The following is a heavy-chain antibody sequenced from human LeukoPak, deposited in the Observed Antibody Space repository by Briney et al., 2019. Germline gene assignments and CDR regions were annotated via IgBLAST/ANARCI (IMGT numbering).Heavy chain of an antibody. CDR2: IAYDGSNK. J-gene: IGHJ6*02. D-gene: IGHD5-12*01. V-gene: IGHV3-30*03. Sequence: GGSLRLSCAASGFTFSSYGMHWVRQAPGKGLEWVAVIAYDGSNKYYADSVKGRFTISRDNSKNTLYLQMNSLRAEDTAVYYCAREQGYSGYDDSGYYYGMAVWGQGTTITVSS. CDR3: AREQGYSGYDDSGYYYGMAV. CDR1: GFTFSSYG.